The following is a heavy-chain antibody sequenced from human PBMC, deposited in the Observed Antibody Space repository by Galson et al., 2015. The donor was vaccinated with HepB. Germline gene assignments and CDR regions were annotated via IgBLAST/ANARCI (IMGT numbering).Heavy chain of an antibody. V-gene: IGHV3-13*05. CDR3: ARERLGSGYWYFDL. CDR2: VDIGGDP. Sequence: SLRLSCAASGFTFSSYDIYWVRQTTGKGLEWVSAVDIGGDPYYADSVKGRFTISRENAKNSLYLQMNSLRDGDTAVYYCARERLGSGYWYFDLWGRGTLVTVSS. CDR1: GFTFSSYD. D-gene: IGHD7-27*01. J-gene: IGHJ2*01.